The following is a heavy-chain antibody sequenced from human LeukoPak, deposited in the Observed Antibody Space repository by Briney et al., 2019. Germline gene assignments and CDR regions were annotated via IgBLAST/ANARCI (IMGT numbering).Heavy chain of an antibody. CDR3: AKYGGGNAYYFDY. J-gene: IGHJ4*02. Sequence: GRSLRLSCATSGFTFSSYGMHWVRQAPGKGLEWVAVTSYDGSDTYYADSVKGRFTISRDNSKNTLYLQINSLRAEDTAVYYCAKYGGGNAYYFDYWGQGTLVTVSS. CDR1: GFTFSSYG. CDR2: TSYDGSDT. D-gene: IGHD4-23*01. V-gene: IGHV3-30*18.